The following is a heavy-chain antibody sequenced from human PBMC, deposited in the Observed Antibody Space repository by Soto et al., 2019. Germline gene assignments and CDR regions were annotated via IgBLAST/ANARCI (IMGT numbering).Heavy chain of an antibody. J-gene: IGHJ5*02. Sequence: EVQLVESGGGLVQPGGSLRLSCAASGFTFSSYSMNWVRQAPGKGLEWVSYISSSSSTIYYADSVKGRFTISRDNAKNSLYMQMNSLRDEDTAVYYCAREDVDTAMVMVWFDPWGQGTLVTVSS. V-gene: IGHV3-48*02. CDR3: AREDVDTAMVMVWFDP. CDR1: GFTFSSYS. CDR2: ISSSSSTI. D-gene: IGHD5-18*01.